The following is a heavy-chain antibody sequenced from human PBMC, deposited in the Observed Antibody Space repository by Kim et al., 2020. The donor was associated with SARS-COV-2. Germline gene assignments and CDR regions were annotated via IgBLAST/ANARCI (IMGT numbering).Heavy chain of an antibody. Sequence: GSLRLSCAASGFTFSSYAMTWVRQAPGRGLEWVSHIAAGGKTTYSPTVRGRAAMSRDNSKKTVYLHLNNLRPDDTAFYFCTASLGDLYSLAFWGQGALV. D-gene: IGHD3-16*01. CDR1: GFTFSSYA. V-gene: IGHV3-23*01. J-gene: IGHJ4*02. CDR3: TASLGDLYSLAF. CDR2: IAAGGKTT.